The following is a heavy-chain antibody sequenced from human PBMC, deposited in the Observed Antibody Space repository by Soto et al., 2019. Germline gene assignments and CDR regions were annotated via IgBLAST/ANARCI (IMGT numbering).Heavy chain of an antibody. CDR2: IYYSGST. V-gene: IGHV4-39*01. CDR3: VRVISSSSSLGLPYYYYGMDV. Sequence: SETLSLTCTVSGDTISSRSYYWGWNRQPPGKGLEWIGSIYYSGSTYFNPSLDSRVTLTVDTSRSQFSLKLSSVTAADTAVYYCVRVISSSSSLGLPYYYYGMDVWGQGTTVTVSS. CDR1: GDTISSRSYY. D-gene: IGHD6-6*01. J-gene: IGHJ6*02.